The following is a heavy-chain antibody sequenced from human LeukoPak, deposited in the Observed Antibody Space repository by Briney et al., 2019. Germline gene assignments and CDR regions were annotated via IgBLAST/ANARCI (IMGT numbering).Heavy chain of an antibody. D-gene: IGHD2-2*01. CDR1: GFTFDDYA. V-gene: IGHV3-9*01. CDR2: ISWNSGSI. Sequence: GGSLRLSCAASGFTFDDYAMHWVRQAPGKGLEWVSGISWNSGSIGYADSVKGRFTISRDNAKNSLYLQMNSLRAEDTALYYCAKIPLGYCSSTGCQMGDDAFDIWGQGTMVTVSS. CDR3: AKIPLGYCSSTGCQMGDDAFDI. J-gene: IGHJ3*02.